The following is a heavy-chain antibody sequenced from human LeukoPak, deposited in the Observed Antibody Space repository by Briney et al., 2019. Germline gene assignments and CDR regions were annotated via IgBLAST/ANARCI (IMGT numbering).Heavy chain of an antibody. CDR2: IRYDGSNK. V-gene: IGHV3-30*02. CDR3: AIEQSYYDSGGYRNFYY. Sequence: PGGSLRLSCAASGLTFSTCGMHWVRQAPGKGLEWVAFIRYDGSNKYYAASVKGRFIISRDNSENTLSLQMNSPRPEDSAVYYCAIEQSYYDSGGYRNFYYWGQGTLVTVAS. J-gene: IGHJ4*02. D-gene: IGHD3-22*01. CDR1: GLTFSTCG.